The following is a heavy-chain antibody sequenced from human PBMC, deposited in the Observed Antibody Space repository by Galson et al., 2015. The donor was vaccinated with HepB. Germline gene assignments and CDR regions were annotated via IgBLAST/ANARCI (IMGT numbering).Heavy chain of an antibody. CDR2: INHSGST. V-gene: IGHV4-34*01. Sequence: SETLSLTCAVYGGSFSGYYWSWIRQPPGKGLEWIGEINHSGSTNYNPSLKSRVTISVDTSKNQFSLKLSSVTAADTAVYYGARGYSSWYRGWGWFDPWGQGTLVTVSS. D-gene: IGHD6-13*01. CDR1: GGSFSGYY. J-gene: IGHJ5*02. CDR3: ARGYSSWYRGWGWFDP.